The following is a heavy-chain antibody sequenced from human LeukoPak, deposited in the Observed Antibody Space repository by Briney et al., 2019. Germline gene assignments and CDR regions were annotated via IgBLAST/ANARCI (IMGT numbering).Heavy chain of an antibody. CDR2: IGTTTGYM. CDR3: ARDLAPGDGTVIFDY. V-gene: IGHV3-48*02. J-gene: IGHJ4*02. CDR1: GFTFSTYD. D-gene: IGHD3-22*01. Sequence: GGSLRLSCAASGFTFSTYDMNWVRQTPGKGLEWVSYIGTTTGYMYYADSVRGRFSISRDNAKNSLYLQMNSLRDEDTAVYYCARDLAPGDGTVIFDYWGQGTLVTVSS.